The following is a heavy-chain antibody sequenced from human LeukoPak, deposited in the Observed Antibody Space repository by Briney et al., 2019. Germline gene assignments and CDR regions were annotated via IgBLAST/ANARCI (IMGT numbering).Heavy chain of an antibody. D-gene: IGHD6-19*01. CDR2: MYYSGKT. CDR3: ARREGSSGRGFDY. CDR1: GGSMRSYF. J-gene: IGHJ4*02. V-gene: IGHV4-59*08. Sequence: RPSETLSLTCTVPGGSMRSYFWSWIRQPPGKGLEWIAYMYYSGKTDYNPSLQSRVTISVDTSKNQFSLNLKSVTASDTAVYYCARREGSSGRGFDYWGQGTLVSVSS.